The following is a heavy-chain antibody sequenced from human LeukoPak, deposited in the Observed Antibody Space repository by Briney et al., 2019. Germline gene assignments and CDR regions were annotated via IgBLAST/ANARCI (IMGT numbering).Heavy chain of an antibody. CDR1: GGSFSGYY. D-gene: IGHD2/OR15-2a*01. CDR3: ARDKNRFDP. V-gene: IGHV4-34*01. J-gene: IGHJ5*02. CDR2: INHSGST. Sequence: SETLSLTCAVYGGSFSGYYWSWIRQPPGKGLEWIGEINHSGSTNYNPSLKSRVTISVDTSKNQFSLKLSSVTAADTAVYYCARDKNRFDPWGQGTLVTVSS.